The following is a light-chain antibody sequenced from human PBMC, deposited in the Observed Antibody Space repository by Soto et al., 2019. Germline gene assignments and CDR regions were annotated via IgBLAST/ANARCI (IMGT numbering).Light chain of an antibody. CDR3: GAWDDSLSGPA. CDR1: SSNIGSNY. V-gene: IGLV1-47*02. CDR2: SNN. J-gene: IGLJ2*01. Sequence: QSVLTQPPSASGTPGQRVTISCSGSSSNIGSNYVYWYQQLPGTAPKLLIYSNNKRPSGVPDRFSGSKSGTSASLAISGGRSEDEADYYCGAWDDSLSGPAFGGGTKLTVL.